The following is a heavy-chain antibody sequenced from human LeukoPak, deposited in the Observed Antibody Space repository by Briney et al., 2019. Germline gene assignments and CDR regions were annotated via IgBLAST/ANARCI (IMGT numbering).Heavy chain of an antibody. J-gene: IGHJ5*02. V-gene: IGHV3-33*06. CDR1: GFTFNRFG. D-gene: IGHD5-18*01. CDR2: IWYDGSNK. CDR3: AKGGYPNWFDP. Sequence: GGSLRLSCATSGFTFNRFGMHWVRQAPGKGLEWVAVIWYDGSNKDYADSVKGRFTISRDNSKNTLYLQMNSLRAEDTAVYYCAKGGYPNWFDPWGQGTLVTVSS.